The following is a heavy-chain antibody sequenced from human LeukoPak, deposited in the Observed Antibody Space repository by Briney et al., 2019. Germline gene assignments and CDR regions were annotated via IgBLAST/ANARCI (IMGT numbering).Heavy chain of an antibody. CDR2: ITSDGSGT. CDR3: VNLGYCTTSSCQP. CDR1: GFTFNNYF. J-gene: IGHJ4*02. D-gene: IGHD2-2*01. Sequence: GGSLRLSCAASGFTFNNYFMHWVRQAPGKGLVWVSRITSDGSGTNYADSVKGRFPISRDNAKNTLYLQMNSLRVEDTAVYYCVNLGYCTTSSCQPWGQGTLVTVSS. V-gene: IGHV3-74*01.